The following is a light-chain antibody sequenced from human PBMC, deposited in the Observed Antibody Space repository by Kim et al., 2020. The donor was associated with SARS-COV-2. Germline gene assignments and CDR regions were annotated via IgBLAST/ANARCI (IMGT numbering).Light chain of an antibody. CDR2: GAS. Sequence: SAAERATPTFCSSQSHKGDILAGYQQKPGQPPILLIYGASTKASGITDRFIGSGSGTDYTLTISRLVPEDFAVYYCQQYGYSFMYTFGQGTKLEI. J-gene: IGKJ2*01. V-gene: IGKV3-20*01. CDR1: QSHKGDI. CDR3: QQYGYSFMYT.